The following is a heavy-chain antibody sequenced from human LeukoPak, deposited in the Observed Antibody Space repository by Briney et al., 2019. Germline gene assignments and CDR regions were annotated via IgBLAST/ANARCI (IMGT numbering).Heavy chain of an antibody. V-gene: IGHV3-21*01. CDR1: GFTFGEYA. Sequence: DPGGSLRLSCAASGFTFGEYAMHWVRQAPGKGLEWVSSISSSSSYIYYADSVKGRFTISRDNAKNSLYLRMNSLRAEDTAVYYCAELGITMIGGVWGKGTTVTISS. D-gene: IGHD3-10*02. CDR3: AELGITMIGGV. J-gene: IGHJ6*04. CDR2: ISSSSSYI.